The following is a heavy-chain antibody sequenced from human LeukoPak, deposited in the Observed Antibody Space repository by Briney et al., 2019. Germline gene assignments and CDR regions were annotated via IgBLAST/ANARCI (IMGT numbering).Heavy chain of an antibody. CDR3: ARPRRWLQLYYFDY. D-gene: IGHD5-24*01. CDR2: IYYSGST. Sequence: PSETLSLTCTVSGGSISSYYWSWIRQPPGKGPEWIGYIYYSGSTNYNPSLKSRVTISVDTSKNQFSLKLSSVTAADTAVYYCARPRRWLQLYYFDYWGQGTLVTVSS. CDR1: GGSISSYY. J-gene: IGHJ4*02. V-gene: IGHV4-59*12.